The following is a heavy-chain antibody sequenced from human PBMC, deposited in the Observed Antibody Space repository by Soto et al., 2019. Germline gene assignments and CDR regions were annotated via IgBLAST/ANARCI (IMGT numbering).Heavy chain of an antibody. D-gene: IGHD5-18*01. V-gene: IGHV1-69*01. J-gene: IGHJ5*02. CDR3: ARAVEMATAPLTT. Sequence: QVQLVQSGAEVRKPGSSVKVSCKASGGTFSSDAISWVRQAPGQGLEWMGGIIPMFGTENYSEKFHERVTITADESTSTAYMEVSSLRSEDTAVYYCARAVEMATAPLTTWGKGTVVIVSS. CDR2: IIPMFGTE. CDR1: GGTFSSDA.